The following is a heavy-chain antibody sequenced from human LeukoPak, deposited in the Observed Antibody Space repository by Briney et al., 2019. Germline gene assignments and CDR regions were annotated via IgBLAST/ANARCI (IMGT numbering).Heavy chain of an antibody. Sequence: GGSLRLSCAASGFTFSSYGMHWVRQAPGKGLEWVAVISYDGSNKYYANSVKGRFTISRDNSKNTLYLQMNSLRAEDTAVYYCAKGRRWLQFAYFDYWGQGTLVTVSS. CDR3: AKGRRWLQFAYFDY. CDR2: ISYDGSNK. CDR1: GFTFSSYG. D-gene: IGHD5-24*01. V-gene: IGHV3-30*18. J-gene: IGHJ4*02.